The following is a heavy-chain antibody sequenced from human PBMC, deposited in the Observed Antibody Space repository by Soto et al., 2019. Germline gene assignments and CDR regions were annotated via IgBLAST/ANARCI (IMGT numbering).Heavy chain of an antibody. V-gene: IGHV1-69*01. CDR2: TIPIFGTA. Sequence: QRFEWMGGTIPIFGTAIHAHNFQGRVTITADESTSTAYLELSSVRSEDTAVYYCASPHPYYCEYGDCYLDLWGRGTLVTVSS. CDR3: ASPHPYYCEYGDCYLDL. D-gene: IGHD2-21*01. J-gene: IGHJ2*01.